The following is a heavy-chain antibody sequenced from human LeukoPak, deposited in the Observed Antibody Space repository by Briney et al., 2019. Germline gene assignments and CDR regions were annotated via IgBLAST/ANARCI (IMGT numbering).Heavy chain of an antibody. CDR1: GFTFSSYA. J-gene: IGHJ3*02. V-gene: IGHV3-64*02. Sequence: PGGPLRLSCAASGFTFSSYAMHCVRQAPGKGLEYVSAISSNGDSTYYADSVKGRFTISRDNSKNTLYLQMGSLKPEDMAVYYCARSAVLRRVFDAFDIWGQGTMVTVSS. CDR3: ARSAVLRRVFDAFDI. D-gene: IGHD3-10*02. CDR2: ISSNGDST.